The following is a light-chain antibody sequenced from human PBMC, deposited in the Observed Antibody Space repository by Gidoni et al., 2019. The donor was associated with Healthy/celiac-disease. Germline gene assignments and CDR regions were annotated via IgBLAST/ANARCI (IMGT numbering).Light chain of an antibody. CDR2: DGS. J-gene: IGLJ2*01. V-gene: IGLV2-14*03. CDR1: ISDVGVYNS. Sequence: QSPLPQPASVPGPPGQSITISCTGTISDVGVYNSVSWYQQHPGKAPKLMIYDGSNRPSGVTNRFSGSKSGNTASLTISGLQAEDEADYYCSSYTSSSTLAVFGGGTKLTVL. CDR3: SSYTSSSTLAV.